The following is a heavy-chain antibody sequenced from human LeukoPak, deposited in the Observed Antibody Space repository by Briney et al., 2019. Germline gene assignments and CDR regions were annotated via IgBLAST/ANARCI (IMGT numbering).Heavy chain of an antibody. J-gene: IGHJ3*02. CDR1: GFTFTIFG. CDR3: ARTYDFGRGPPGDAFDN. Sequence: GGSLRLSCAASGFTFTIFGLNWVGQAPGKGPEWVSYIDARSGITYYADSVQGRFTISRDDAKESVFLQINSLRADDTAVYYCARTYDFGRGPPGDAFDNWGPGTLVIVSS. D-gene: IGHD3-3*01. CDR2: IDARSGIT. V-gene: IGHV3-48*01.